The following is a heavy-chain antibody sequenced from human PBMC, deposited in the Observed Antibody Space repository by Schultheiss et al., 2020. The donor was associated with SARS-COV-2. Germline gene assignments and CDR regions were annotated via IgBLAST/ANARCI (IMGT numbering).Heavy chain of an antibody. D-gene: IGHD4-17*01. CDR3: ARDMTTVTIDAFDI. J-gene: IGHJ3*02. CDR1: GYTLTELS. Sequence: ASVKVSCKVSGYTLTELSMHWVRQAPGKGLEWMGGFDPEDGETIYAQKFQGRVTMTEDTSTDTAYMELSSLRSEDTAVYYCARDMTTVTIDAFDIWGQGTMVTVSS. V-gene: IGHV1-24*01. CDR2: FDPEDGET.